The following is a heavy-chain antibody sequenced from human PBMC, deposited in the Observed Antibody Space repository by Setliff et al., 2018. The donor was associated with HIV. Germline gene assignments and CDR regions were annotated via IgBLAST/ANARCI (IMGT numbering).Heavy chain of an antibody. Sequence: KPGGSLRLSCAASGFTFSKYFRNWVRQTPGKGLEWVSSISGSSSYWKYADSVKGRFTISRDNAKNSLFLQMNSLRAEDTAVYYCTREGSYSGAEYMDVWGKGTTVTVSS. CDR2: ISGSSSYW. CDR1: GFTFSKYF. CDR3: TREGSYSGAEYMDV. D-gene: IGHD1-26*01. J-gene: IGHJ6*03. V-gene: IGHV3-21*01.